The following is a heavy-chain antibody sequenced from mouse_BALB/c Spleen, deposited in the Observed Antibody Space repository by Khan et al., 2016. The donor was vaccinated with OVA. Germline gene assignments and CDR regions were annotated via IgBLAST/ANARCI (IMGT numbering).Heavy chain of an antibody. CDR3: ASVYYRCDESYWYCDV. Sequence: EVELVESGGGLVQPGGSLKLSCAASGFTFSGYGMSWVRQTPDKRLELVATINSNGGTSYYPDSVKGRFTISRDNAKNTLHLQMSSLKSEDTAMYYCASVYYRCDESYWYCDVWGAGTTVTVSP. J-gene: IGHJ1*01. V-gene: IGHV5-6-3*01. D-gene: IGHD2-14*01. CDR2: INSNGGTS. CDR1: GFTFSGYG.